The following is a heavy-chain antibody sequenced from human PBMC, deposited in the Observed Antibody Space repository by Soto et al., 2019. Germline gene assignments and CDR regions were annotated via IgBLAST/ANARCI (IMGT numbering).Heavy chain of an antibody. CDR2: IYSGGST. J-gene: IGHJ6*02. CDR3: ARAAFGIYGSGSYSPYYYYGMDV. V-gene: IGHV3-53*01. CDR1: GFTVSSNY. D-gene: IGHD3-10*01. Sequence: GGSLRLSCAASGFTVSSNYMSWVRQAPGKGLEWVSVIYSGGSTYYADSVKGRFTISRDNSKNTLYLQMNSLRAEDTAVYYCARAAFGIYGSGSYSPYYYYGMDVWGQGTAVTVSS.